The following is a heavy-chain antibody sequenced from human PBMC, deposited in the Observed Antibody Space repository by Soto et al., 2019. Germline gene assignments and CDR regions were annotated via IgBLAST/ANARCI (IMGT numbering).Heavy chain of an antibody. CDR1: GYTFTSYY. Sequence: ASVKVSCKASGYTFTSYYMHWVRQAPGKGLEWMGGFDPEDGETIYAQKFQGRVTMTRDTSTSTVYMELSSLRSEDTAVYYCARAEIMITFGGVIPKYYFDYWGQGTLVTV. CDR2: FDPEDGET. V-gene: IGHV1-46*03. D-gene: IGHD3-16*02. CDR3: ARAEIMITFGGVIPKYYFDY. J-gene: IGHJ4*02.